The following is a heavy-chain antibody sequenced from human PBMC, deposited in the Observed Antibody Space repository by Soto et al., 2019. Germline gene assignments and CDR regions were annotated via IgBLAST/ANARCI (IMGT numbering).Heavy chain of an antibody. Sequence: SETLSLTCAVSGGSISSSNWWSCVRQPPGKGLEWIGEIYHSGSTNYNPSLKSRVTISVDKSKNQFSLKLSSVTAADTAVYYCARVVPAGHYYYYGMDVWGQGTTVTVS. CDR2: IYHSGST. CDR1: GGSISSSNW. D-gene: IGHD2-21*02. J-gene: IGHJ6*02. CDR3: ARVVPAGHYYYYGMDV. V-gene: IGHV4-4*02.